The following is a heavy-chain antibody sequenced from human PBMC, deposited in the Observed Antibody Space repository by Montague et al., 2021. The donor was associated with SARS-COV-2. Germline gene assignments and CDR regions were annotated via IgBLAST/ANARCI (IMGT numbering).Heavy chain of an antibody. CDR1: GGSINSSTYY. V-gene: IGHV4-39*01. CDR3: ARRVTRGAFDV. J-gene: IGHJ3*01. D-gene: IGHD1-1*01. CDR2: IYYRGAS. Sequence: TLSLTCIVSGGSINSSTYYWAWIRQPPGKGLEWIATIYYRGASWSDPSLRSRVTISADTSRNQFNLKLTSVTAADMGLYYCARRVTRGAFDVWGQGTMATVSS.